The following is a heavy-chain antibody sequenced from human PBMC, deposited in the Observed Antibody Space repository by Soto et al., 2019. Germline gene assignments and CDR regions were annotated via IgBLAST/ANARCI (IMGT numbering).Heavy chain of an antibody. CDR3: TIGASVSLAGDY. Sequence: EVHLVESGGGLVKPGGSLGLSCAASGFTFFSAWMNWVRQAPGKALEWVGRIKSKADGGATDYAAPVKGRFIISRDDSKNTLYVQMKGLKIEDTATYYCTIGASVSLAGDYWGQGALVTVSS. CDR1: GFTFFSAW. J-gene: IGHJ4*02. D-gene: IGHD3-3*02. CDR2: IKSKADGGAT. V-gene: IGHV3-15*07.